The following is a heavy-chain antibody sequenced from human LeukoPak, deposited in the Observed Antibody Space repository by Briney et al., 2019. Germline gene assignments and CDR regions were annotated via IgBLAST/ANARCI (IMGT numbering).Heavy chain of an antibody. V-gene: IGHV4-30-2*01. J-gene: IGHJ5*02. D-gene: IGHD1-26*01. CDR3: ARDGREGATTGWFDP. CDR1: GGSISSGGYY. CDR2: IYHSGST. Sequence: SETLSLTCTVSGGSISSGGYYWSWIRQPPGKGLEWIGYIYHSGSTYYNPSLKSRVTISVDRSKNQFSLKLSSVTAADTAVYYCARDGREGATTGWFDPWGQGTLVSVSS.